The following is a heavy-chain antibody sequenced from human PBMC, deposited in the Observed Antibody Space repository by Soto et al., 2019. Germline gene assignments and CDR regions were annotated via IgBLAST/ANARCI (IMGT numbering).Heavy chain of an antibody. Sequence: ASVKVSCKASGYTFTSYDINWVRQATGQGLEWMGWMNPNSGNTGYAQKFQGRVTMTRNTSISTAYMELSSLRSEDTAVYYCARGVDSYCSSTSCSDAIAYYYYYMDVWAKGTTVTVSS. CDR3: ARGVDSYCSSTSCSDAIAYYYYYMDV. CDR1: GYTFTSYD. CDR2: MNPNSGNT. J-gene: IGHJ6*03. D-gene: IGHD2-2*01. V-gene: IGHV1-8*01.